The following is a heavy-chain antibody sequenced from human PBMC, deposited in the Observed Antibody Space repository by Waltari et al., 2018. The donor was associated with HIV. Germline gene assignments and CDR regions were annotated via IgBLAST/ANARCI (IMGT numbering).Heavy chain of an antibody. D-gene: IGHD6-13*01. V-gene: IGHV3-21*02. CDR1: GFTFSDYS. Sequence: EVQLVDSGGGLVKPGGSLRLSCAASGFTFSDYSMNRVRQSPGKGLALVSSISSSGSFIYYADSVKGRFTISRDNAQNSMYLHMNNLRADDSAMYYCASDRRRTSWSLNWFDPWGQGTLVTVSS. CDR3: ASDRRRTSWSLNWFDP. J-gene: IGHJ5*02. CDR2: ISSSGSFI.